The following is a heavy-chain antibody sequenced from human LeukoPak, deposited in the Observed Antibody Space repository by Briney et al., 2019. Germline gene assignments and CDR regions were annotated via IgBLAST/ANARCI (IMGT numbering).Heavy chain of an antibody. D-gene: IGHD3-10*01. CDR2: INHSGST. V-gene: IGHV4-34*01. J-gene: IGHJ4*02. Sequence: PSETLSLTCTVSGGSISSYYWNWIRQPPGKGLEWIGEINHSGSTNYNPSLKSRVTISVDTSKNQFSLKLSSVTAADTAVYHCARPGRTYYYGSAFNYWGQGPLVTVSS. CDR3: ARPGRTYYYGSAFNY. CDR1: GGSISSYY.